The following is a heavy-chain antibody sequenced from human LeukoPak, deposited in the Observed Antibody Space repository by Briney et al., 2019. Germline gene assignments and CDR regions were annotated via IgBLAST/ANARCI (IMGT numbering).Heavy chain of an antibody. CDR3: LWWNY. V-gene: IGHV3-15*01. CDR2: IKSNSDGGTT. D-gene: IGHD2-21*01. Sequence: PGGSLRLSCAASGFIFNNYGMSWLRQAPGKGLEWVGRIKSNSDGGTTDYAASVKGRFTISRDDSKNTLYLQMNSLKTEDTAVYYCLWWNYWGQGTLVTVSS. CDR1: GFIFNNYG. J-gene: IGHJ4*02.